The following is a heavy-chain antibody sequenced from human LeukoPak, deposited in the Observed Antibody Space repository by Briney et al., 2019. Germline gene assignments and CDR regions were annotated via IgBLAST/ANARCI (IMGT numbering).Heavy chain of an antibody. CDR3: ASGLSRYCTNGVCPHYFDY. V-gene: IGHV1-69*05. D-gene: IGHD2-8*01. J-gene: IGHJ4*02. CDR2: IIPIFGTA. CDR1: GGTFSSYA. Sequence: SVKVSCKASGGTFSSYAISWVRQAPGQGLEWMGGIIPIFGTANYAQKFQGRVTITTDGSTSTAYMELSSLRSEDTAVYYCASGLSRYCTNGVCPHYFDYWGQGTLVTVSS.